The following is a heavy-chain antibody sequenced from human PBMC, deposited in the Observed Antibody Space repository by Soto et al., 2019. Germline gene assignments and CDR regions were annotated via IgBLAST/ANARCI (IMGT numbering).Heavy chain of an antibody. D-gene: IGHD5-12*01. CDR1: YSSITNYY. Sequence: PSETLSLTCSVSYSSITNYYWTWIRQPPGKGLEWIGNVYYSGATTYNPALQSRVGISIDTSKNQFSLKLTSVTVADTAVYYCARDASRDGYPSWFFDSWGQGTLVTVSS. J-gene: IGHJ4*02. CDR2: VYYSGAT. CDR3: ARDASRDGYPSWFFDS. V-gene: IGHV4-59*01.